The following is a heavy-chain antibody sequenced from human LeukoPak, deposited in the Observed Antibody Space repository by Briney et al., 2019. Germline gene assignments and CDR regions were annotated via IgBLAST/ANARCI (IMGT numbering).Heavy chain of an antibody. V-gene: IGHV3-15*01. J-gene: IGHJ4*02. CDR2: IKSKTDGGTT. D-gene: IGHD4-17*01. CDR1: GFTFSNAW. CDR3: TTDPTYGDYVNY. Sequence: GGSLRLSCAASGFTFSNAWMSWVRQAPGKGLEWVGRIKSKTDGGTTDYAAPVKGRFTISRDDSKNTLYLQMNSLKTEDTAVYYCTTDPTYGDYVNYWGQGTLVTVSS.